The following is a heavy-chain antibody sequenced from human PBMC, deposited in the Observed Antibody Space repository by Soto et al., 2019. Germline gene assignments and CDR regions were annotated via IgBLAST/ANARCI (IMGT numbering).Heavy chain of an antibody. CDR1: GFTLSAFA. D-gene: IGHD3-10*01. CDR3: AKGVVREPAYFDY. CDR2: ISYDGTNE. J-gene: IGHJ4*02. Sequence: PGGSLRLSCTVSGFTLSAFAMYWVRQAPGKGLEWVALISYDGTNEDYAESVRGRFTISRDNSKNTLYLDMNSLSAEDSAVYFCAKGVVREPAYFDYWGQGTLVTVSS. V-gene: IGHV3-30*18.